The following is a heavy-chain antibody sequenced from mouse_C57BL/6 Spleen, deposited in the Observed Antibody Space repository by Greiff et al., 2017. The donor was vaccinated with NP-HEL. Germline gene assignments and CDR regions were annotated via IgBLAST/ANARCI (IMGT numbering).Heavy chain of an antibody. J-gene: IGHJ3*01. Sequence: EVQLQQSGPELVKPGASVKIPCKASGYTFTDYNMDWVKQSHGKSLEWIGDINPNNGGTIYNQKFKGKATLTVDKSSSTAYMELRSLTSEDTAVYYCARDEDYGPLAYWGQGTLVTVSA. CDR1: GYTFTDYN. CDR3: ARDEDYGPLAY. D-gene: IGHD1-1*01. CDR2: INPNNGGT. V-gene: IGHV1-18*01.